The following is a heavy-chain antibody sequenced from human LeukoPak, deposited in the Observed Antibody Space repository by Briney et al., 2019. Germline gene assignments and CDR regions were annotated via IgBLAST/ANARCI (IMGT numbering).Heavy chain of an antibody. CDR1: GGSISSGGYY. CDR3: ASGQNKPLNAFDI. J-gene: IGHJ3*02. V-gene: IGHV4-31*03. Sequence: SQNLSLTCTVSGGSISSGGYYWSWIRQHPGKGLEWIGYIYYSGSTYYNPSLKSRVTISVDTSKNQFSLKLSSVTAADTAVYYCASGQNKPLNAFDIWGQGTMVTVSS. CDR2: IYYSGST.